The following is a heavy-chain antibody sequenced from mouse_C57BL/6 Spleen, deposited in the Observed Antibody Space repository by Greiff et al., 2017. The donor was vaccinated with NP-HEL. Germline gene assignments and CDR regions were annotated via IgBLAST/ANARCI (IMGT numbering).Heavy chain of an antibody. CDR1: GYTFTDYY. V-gene: IGHV1-26*01. CDR2: INPNNGGT. D-gene: IGHD1-1*01. CDR3: ARPTTVVALYYFDY. J-gene: IGHJ2*01. Sequence: VQLQQSGPELVKPGASVKISCKASGYTFTDYYMDWVKQSHGKSLEWIGDINPNNGGTSYNQKFKGKATLTVDKSSSTAYMELRSLTSEDSAVYYCARPTTVVALYYFDYWGQGTTLTVSS.